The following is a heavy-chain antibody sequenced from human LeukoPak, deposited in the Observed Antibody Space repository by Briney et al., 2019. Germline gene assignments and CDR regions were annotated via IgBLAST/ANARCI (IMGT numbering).Heavy chain of an antibody. J-gene: IGHJ1*01. CDR3: AKDQQWLESSNEYFQH. CDR1: GFTFSSYA. V-gene: IGHV3-23*01. D-gene: IGHD6-19*01. CDR2: ISGSGGST. Sequence: GGSLRLSCAASGFTFSSYAMSWVRQAPGKGLEWVSAISGSGGSTYYADSVKGRFTISRDNSKNTLYLQMNSLRAEDTAVYYCAKDQQWLESSNEYFQHWGQGTLVTVSS.